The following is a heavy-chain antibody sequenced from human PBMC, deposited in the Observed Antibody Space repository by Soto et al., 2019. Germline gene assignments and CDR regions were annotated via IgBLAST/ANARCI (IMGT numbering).Heavy chain of an antibody. D-gene: IGHD2-15*01. J-gene: IGHJ4*02. CDR2: ISYDGSNK. CDR3: ARGRDCSRGSCYYDS. Sequence: GGSLRLSCAASGFTFSSYAMHWVRQAPGKGLEWVAVISYDGSNKYYADSVKGRFTISRDNSKNTLYLQMNSLRAEDTAVYYCARGRDCSRGSCYYDSWGQGTLVTVSS. V-gene: IGHV3-30-3*01. CDR1: GFTFSSYA.